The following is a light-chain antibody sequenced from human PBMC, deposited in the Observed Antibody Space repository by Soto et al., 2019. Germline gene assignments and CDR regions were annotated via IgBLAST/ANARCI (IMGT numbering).Light chain of an antibody. Sequence: DIQMTQSPSTLSASVGDRVTITCRASQSISTWLSWYQQKPGKAPKVLIYKASNLQSGVSSRFSGSGSGTEFPLTISSLHPDDFAAYYCQDYNSWTFGQGTKVEI. CDR2: KAS. CDR1: QSISTW. J-gene: IGKJ1*01. V-gene: IGKV1-5*03. CDR3: QDYNSWT.